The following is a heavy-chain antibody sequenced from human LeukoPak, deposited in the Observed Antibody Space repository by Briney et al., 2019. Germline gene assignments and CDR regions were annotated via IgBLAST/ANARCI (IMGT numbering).Heavy chain of an antibody. Sequence: GRFLRLSCAASGFTFSTYPMHWVRQAPGKGLEWVAVMSLDGDSEYYSDSVRGRFTVSRDNAKSTLYLQMNSLRPEDTAVYYCARAHLSSSSTDYMDVWGKGTTVTVS. CDR1: GFTFSTYP. V-gene: IGHV3-30-3*01. D-gene: IGHD6-6*01. CDR2: MSLDGDSE. J-gene: IGHJ6*03. CDR3: ARAHLSSSSTDYMDV.